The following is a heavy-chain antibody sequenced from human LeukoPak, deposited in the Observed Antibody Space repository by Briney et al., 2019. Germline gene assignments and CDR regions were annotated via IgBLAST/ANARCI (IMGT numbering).Heavy chain of an antibody. CDR2: ISGSGGST. V-gene: IGHV3-23*01. CDR3: AKDRYGDHGYYYYGMDV. J-gene: IGHJ6*02. Sequence: GGSLRLSCAASGFTFSSYAMSWVRQAPGKGLEWVSAISGSGGSTYYADSVKGRFTISRDNSKNTLYLQMNSLRAEDTAVYYCAKDRYGDHGYYYYGMDVWGQGTTVTVSS. CDR1: GFTFSSYA. D-gene: IGHD4-17*01.